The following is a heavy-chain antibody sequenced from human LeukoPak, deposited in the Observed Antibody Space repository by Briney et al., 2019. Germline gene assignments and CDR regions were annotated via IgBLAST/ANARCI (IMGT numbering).Heavy chain of an antibody. J-gene: IGHJ4*02. CDR2: IKSKTYGGTT. V-gene: IGHV3-15*01. Sequence: GGSLRLSCAASGFTFSNAWMSWVRQAPGKGLEWVGRIKSKTYGGTTDYAAPVKGRFTISRDDSKDTVYLEMNSLKTEDTAVYYCTTATSYWGQGTLLTVSS. CDR3: TTATSY. CDR1: GFTFSNAW.